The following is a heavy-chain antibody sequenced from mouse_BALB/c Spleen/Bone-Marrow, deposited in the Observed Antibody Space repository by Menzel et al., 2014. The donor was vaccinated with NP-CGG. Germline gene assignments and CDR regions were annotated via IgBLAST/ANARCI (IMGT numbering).Heavy chain of an antibody. V-gene: IGHV5-9-3*01. D-gene: IGHD2-1*01. CDR3: ARHGGKGYAMDY. J-gene: IGHJ4*01. CDR1: GFTFSSYD. Sequence: EVQGVESGGGLVKPGGSLKLSCAASGFTFSSYDMSWVRQTPEGRLEWVATISSGGSYTYYPDSVKGRFTISRDNAKNTLYLQMSSLRSEDTAMYYCARHGGKGYAMDYWGQGTSVTVSS. CDR2: ISSGGSYT.